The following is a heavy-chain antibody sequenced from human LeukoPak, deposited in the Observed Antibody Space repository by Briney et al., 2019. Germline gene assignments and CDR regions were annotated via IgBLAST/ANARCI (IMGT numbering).Heavy chain of an antibody. D-gene: IGHD6-19*01. CDR1: GSTFSGSA. J-gene: IGHJ4*02. Sequence: PGGSLRLSCAASGSTFSGSAMHWVRQASGKGLEWVGRIRSKANSYATAYAASVKGRFTISRDDSKNTAYLQMNSLKTEDTAVYYCTRPDSSGSDYWGQGTLVTVSS. V-gene: IGHV3-73*01. CDR2: IRSKANSYAT. CDR3: TRPDSSGSDY.